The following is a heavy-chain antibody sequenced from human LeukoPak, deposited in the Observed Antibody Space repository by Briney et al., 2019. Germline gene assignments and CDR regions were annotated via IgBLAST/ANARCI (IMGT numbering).Heavy chain of an antibody. Sequence: GGSLRLSCAASGFTFSSYSMNWVRQAPGKGLEWVSSISSSSSYIYYADSVKGRFTISRDNAKNSLYLQMNSLRAEDTAVYYCAKDHYDSSGYYYNWGQGTLVTVSS. V-gene: IGHV3-21*01. CDR1: GFTFSSYS. CDR2: ISSSSSYI. J-gene: IGHJ4*02. CDR3: AKDHYDSSGYYYN. D-gene: IGHD3-22*01.